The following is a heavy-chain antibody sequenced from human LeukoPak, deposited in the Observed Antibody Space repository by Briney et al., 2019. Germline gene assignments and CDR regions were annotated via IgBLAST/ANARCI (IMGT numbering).Heavy chain of an antibody. CDR3: ATDLSPTDAFDI. V-gene: IGHV1-24*01. Sequence: ASVKVSCKVSGYTLTELSMHWVRQAPGKGLEWMGGFDPEDGETIYAKKFQGRVTMTEDTSTDTAYMELSSLRSEDTAVYYCATDLSPTDAFDIWGQGTMVTVSS. CDR2: FDPEDGET. CDR1: GYTLTELS. J-gene: IGHJ3*02.